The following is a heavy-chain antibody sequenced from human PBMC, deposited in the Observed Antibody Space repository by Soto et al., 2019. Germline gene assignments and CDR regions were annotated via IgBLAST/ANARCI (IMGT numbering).Heavy chain of an antibody. CDR3: ARSYSSSWNPDFDY. CDR2: INAGNGNT. D-gene: IGHD6-13*01. CDR1: GYTFTSYA. V-gene: IGHV1-3*01. Sequence: ASVKVSCKASGYTFTSYAMHWVRQAPGQRLEWMGWINAGNGNTKYSQKFQGRVTITRDTSASTAYMELSSPRSEDTAVYYCARSYSSSWNPDFDYWGQGTLVTVSS. J-gene: IGHJ4*02.